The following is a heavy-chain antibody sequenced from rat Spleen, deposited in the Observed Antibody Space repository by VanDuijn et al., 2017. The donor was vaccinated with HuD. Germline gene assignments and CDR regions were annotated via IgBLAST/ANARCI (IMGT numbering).Heavy chain of an antibody. Sequence: EVQLVESGGGLVQPGRSLKLSCVASGFTFSSYWMYWIRQAPGKGLEWVSSINTDGFNTYYPDSVKGRFTISRANSENTVQLQMNSLRSEDTATYYCTRDRILRSTGFDYWGQGVMVTVSS. J-gene: IGHJ2*01. D-gene: IGHD1-6*01. CDR3: TRDRILRSTGFDY. V-gene: IGHV5-58*01. CDR1: GFTFSSYW. CDR2: INTDGFNT.